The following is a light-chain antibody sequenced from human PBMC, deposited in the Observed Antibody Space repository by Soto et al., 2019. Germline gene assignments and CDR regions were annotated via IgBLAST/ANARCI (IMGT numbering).Light chain of an antibody. V-gene: IGKV1-5*03. CDR3: QQYNDYSWT. Sequence: DIQMTQSPSTLSASVGDRVSINCRASQSISAWLAWYQQKPGKAPRLLIYKASTLEIGVPSRFSGSGSGTEFTLTIRSLQPDDVATYYCQQYNDYSWTFGQRTKVDIK. CDR1: QSISAW. CDR2: KAS. J-gene: IGKJ1*01.